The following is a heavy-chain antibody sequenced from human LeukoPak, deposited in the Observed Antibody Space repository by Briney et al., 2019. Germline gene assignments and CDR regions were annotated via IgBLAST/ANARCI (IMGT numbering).Heavy chain of an antibody. CDR2: IAGGDDR. CDR1: GFIFSPYA. Sequence: GGSPRLSCAASGFIFSPYAMSWVRQAPGKGLEWVAGIAGGDDRFYADSVKGHFSISRDNAKNTLYLQMNSLRTEDTAVYYCARGVVVIATSGNDYWGQGTLVTVSS. J-gene: IGHJ4*02. CDR3: ARGVVVIATSGNDY. V-gene: IGHV3-23*01. D-gene: IGHD3-16*02.